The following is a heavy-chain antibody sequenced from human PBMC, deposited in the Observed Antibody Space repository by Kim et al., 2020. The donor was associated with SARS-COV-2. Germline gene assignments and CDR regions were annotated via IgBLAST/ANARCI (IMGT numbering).Heavy chain of an antibody. CDR2: IKSKTDGGTT. J-gene: IGHJ4*02. CDR3: TTDRVYDYIWGSYRYVDY. D-gene: IGHD3-16*02. CDR1: GFTFSNAW. V-gene: IGHV3-15*01. Sequence: GGSLRLSCAASGFTFSNAWMSWVRQAPGKGLEWVGRIKSKTDGGTTDYAAPVKGRFTISRDDSKNTLYLQMNSLKTEDTAVYYCTTDRVYDYIWGSYRYVDYWGQGTLVTVSS.